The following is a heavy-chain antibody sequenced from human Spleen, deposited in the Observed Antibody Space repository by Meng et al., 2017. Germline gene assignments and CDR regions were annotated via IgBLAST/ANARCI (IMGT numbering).Heavy chain of an antibody. CDR1: GGSFSEYY. V-gene: IGHV4-34*01. CDR2: IIHSGST. CDR3: ARGPTTMAHDFDY. Sequence: QVQPPQSVPGILKRSVTLSLPCFCSGGSFSEYYWSWIRQPPGKGLEWIGEIIHSGSTNYNLSLEIRATISVDTSQNNLSLKLSSVTAADSAVYYCARGPTTMAHDFDYWGQGTLVTVSS. J-gene: IGHJ4*02. D-gene: IGHD4-11*01.